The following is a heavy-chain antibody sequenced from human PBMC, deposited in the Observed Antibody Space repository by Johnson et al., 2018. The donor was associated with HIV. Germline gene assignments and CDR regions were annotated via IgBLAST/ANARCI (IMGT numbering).Heavy chain of an antibody. CDR2: ISYDGSNK. V-gene: IGHV3-30-3*02. CDR1: GFTFSSYA. J-gene: IGHJ3*02. CDR3: AKCIWGSSLIDVFDI. Sequence: VQLVESGGGLVQPGRSLRLSCAASGFTFSSYAMHWVRQAPGKGLEWVAVISYDGSNKYYADSVKGRFTISRDNSKNTLYLQMNSLRVEDTAVYYCAKCIWGSSLIDVFDIWGQGTTVIVSS. D-gene: IGHD3-16*01.